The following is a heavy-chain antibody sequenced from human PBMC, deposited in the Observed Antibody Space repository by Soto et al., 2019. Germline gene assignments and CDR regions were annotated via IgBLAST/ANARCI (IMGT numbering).Heavy chain of an antibody. CDR1: GFTFSSYS. V-gene: IGHV3-48*02. CDR3: GSITMVRGVIGGGY. Sequence: EVQLVESGGGLVQPGGSLRLSCAASGFTFSSYSMNWVRQAPGKGLEWVSYISSSSSTIYYADSVKGRFTISRDNAKNSLYLQMNSLRDEDTAVYYCGSITMVRGVIGGGYWGQGTLVTVSS. D-gene: IGHD3-10*01. CDR2: ISSSSSTI. J-gene: IGHJ4*02.